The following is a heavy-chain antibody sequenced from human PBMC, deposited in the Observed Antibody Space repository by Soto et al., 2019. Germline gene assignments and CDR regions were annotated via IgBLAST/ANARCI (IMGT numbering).Heavy chain of an antibody. V-gene: IGHV3-72*01. J-gene: IGHJ4*02. D-gene: IGHD1-1*01. CDR2: TRDKSESYTT. Sequence: GGSLGLSGAASGFSVSDHYMDWVRQAPGKGLEWVGRTRDKSESYTTEYAASLKGRLTISRDDSKNSVYLQMNSLKTADTAVYYCVRLVERAYFDYWGQGA. CDR3: VRLVERAYFDY. CDR1: GFSVSDHY.